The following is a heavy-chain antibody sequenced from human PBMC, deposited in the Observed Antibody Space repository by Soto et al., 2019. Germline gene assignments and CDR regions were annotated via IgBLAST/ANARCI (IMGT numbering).Heavy chain of an antibody. D-gene: IGHD2-2*01. CDR1: GGSISSYY. CDR2: IYYSGST. CDR3: ARHPGYCSSTSCYHWFDP. Sequence: SETLSLTCTFSGGSISSYYWSWIRQPPGKGLEWIGYIYYSGSTNYNPSLKSRVTISVDTSKNQFSLKLSSVTAADTAVYYCARHPGYCSSTSCYHWFDPWGQGTLVTVS. V-gene: IGHV4-59*08. J-gene: IGHJ5*02.